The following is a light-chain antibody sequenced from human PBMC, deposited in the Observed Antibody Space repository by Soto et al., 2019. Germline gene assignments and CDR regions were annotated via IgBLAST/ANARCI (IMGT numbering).Light chain of an antibody. V-gene: IGLV1-40*01. Sequence: QSVLTQPPSVCGAPGQRVTISCTGSSSNIGAGYDVHWYQQLPGTAPKLLVYGNSNRPSGVPDRFSGSKSGTSASLAITGLQAEDEADYYCQSYYSSLSVVFGGGTKLTV. J-gene: IGLJ2*01. CDR3: QSYYSSLSVV. CDR1: SSNIGAGYD. CDR2: GNS.